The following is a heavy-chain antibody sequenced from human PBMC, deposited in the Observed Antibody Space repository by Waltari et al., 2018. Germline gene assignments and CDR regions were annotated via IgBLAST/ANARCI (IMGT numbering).Heavy chain of an antibody. CDR2: ISYDGSNE. Sequence: AQLVESGGGVVQPGRSLRLSCATFGFTFNSFSMHWVRRAPGKGLEWVASISYDGSNERYADSVRGRFTISRDSSSLYLDVNTLRREDTAVYFCATAGGWEMPSKIYYGMDVWGQGTTVSVSS. CDR3: ATAGGWEMPSKIYYGMDV. V-gene: IGHV3-30*01. CDR1: GFTFNSFS. J-gene: IGHJ6*02. D-gene: IGHD1-26*01.